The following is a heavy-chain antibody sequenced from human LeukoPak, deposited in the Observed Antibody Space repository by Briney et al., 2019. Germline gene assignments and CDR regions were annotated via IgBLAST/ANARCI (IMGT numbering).Heavy chain of an antibody. J-gene: IGHJ6*03. Sequence: KPSETLSLTXAVYGGSFSGYYWSSIRQPPGKGLEWLGEINHSGSTNYNPSLKSRVTISVDTSKNQFSLKLSSVTAADTAVYYCARGIFWYNWNYYYYYMDVWGKGTTVTVSS. CDR1: GGSFSGYY. CDR3: ARGIFWYNWNYYYYYMDV. V-gene: IGHV4-34*01. D-gene: IGHD1-1*01. CDR2: INHSGST.